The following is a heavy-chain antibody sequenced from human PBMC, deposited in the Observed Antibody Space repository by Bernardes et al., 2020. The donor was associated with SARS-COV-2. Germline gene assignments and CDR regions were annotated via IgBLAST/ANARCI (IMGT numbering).Heavy chain of an antibody. CDR2: IKQDGSEK. CDR3: ARDIATTGSWFDP. Sequence: GGSLRLCCAGSGFIFSTYWMSWVRQAPGKGLEWVASIKQDGSEKYYVDSVKGRFTVSRDTARNSLYMQMNSLRAEDTAVYYCARDIATTGSWFDPWGQGTLVTVSS. CDR1: GFIFSTYW. D-gene: IGHD3-10*01. J-gene: IGHJ5*02. V-gene: IGHV3-7*01.